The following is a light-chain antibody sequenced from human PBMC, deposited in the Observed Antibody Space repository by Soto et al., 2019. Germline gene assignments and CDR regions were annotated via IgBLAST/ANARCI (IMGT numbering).Light chain of an antibody. CDR3: QQRYNRPPIT. CDR1: QSISDT. J-gene: IGKJ5*01. Sequence: DIEMTQSPATLSVSVGDRVTLPCRASQSISDTLAWYQQKPGQAPRLLIYGASTRATGFPARFSGSGSGTDFTLTISSLEPEDFAIYDCQQRYNRPPITFGQGTRLDIK. V-gene: IGKV3-15*01. CDR2: GAS.